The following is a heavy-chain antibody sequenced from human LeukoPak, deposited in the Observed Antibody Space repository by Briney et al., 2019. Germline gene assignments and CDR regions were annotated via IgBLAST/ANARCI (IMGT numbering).Heavy chain of an antibody. V-gene: IGHV4-4*02. J-gene: IGHJ5*02. CDR3: ASARKSITMVRGVIGWFDP. CDR2: IYHSGST. D-gene: IGHD3-10*01. Sequence: SETLSLTCAVSGGSISSSNWWSWVRQPPGKGLEWIGEIYHSGSTNYNPSLKSRVTISVDKSKNQFSLKLSSVTAADTAVYYCASARKSITMVRGVIGWFDPWGQGTLVTVSS. CDR1: GGSISSSNW.